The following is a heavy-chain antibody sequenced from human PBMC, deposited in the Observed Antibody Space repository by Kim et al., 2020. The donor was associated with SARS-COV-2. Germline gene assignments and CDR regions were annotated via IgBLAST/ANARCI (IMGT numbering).Heavy chain of an antibody. D-gene: IGHD2-2*01. CDR3: ARGVGKLVVVPAAMTRHSAELKDY. V-gene: IGHV4-34*01. CDR1: GGSFSGYY. Sequence: SETLSLTCAVYGGSFSGYYWSWIRQPPGKGLEWIGEINHSGSTNYNPSLKSRVTISVDTSKNQFSLKLSSVTAADTAVYYCARGVGKLVVVPAAMTRHSAELKDYWGQGTLVTVSS. J-gene: IGHJ4*02. CDR2: INHSGST.